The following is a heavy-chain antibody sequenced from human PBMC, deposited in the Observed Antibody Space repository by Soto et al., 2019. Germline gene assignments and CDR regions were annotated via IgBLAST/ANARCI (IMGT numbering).Heavy chain of an antibody. CDR3: ARETYSAAAAYYYYGLDG. J-gene: IGHJ6*02. Sequence: QVQLVQSGAEVKKAGSSVKVSCKASGGTFSSYFINWVRQAPGQGLEWVGGTIPVFGTATYAEKFQGRVTITADESTSTAYMELSSLRSDDTAVYYCARETYSAAAAYYYYGLDGWGQGTPVTVPS. CDR2: TIPVFGTA. D-gene: IGHD6-13*01. V-gene: IGHV1-69*01. CDR1: GGTFSSYF.